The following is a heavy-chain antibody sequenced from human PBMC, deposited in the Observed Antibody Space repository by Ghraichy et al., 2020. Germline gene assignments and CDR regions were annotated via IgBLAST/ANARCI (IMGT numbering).Heavy chain of an antibody. J-gene: IGHJ4*02. V-gene: IGHV3-23*01. CDR3: AKYATMVRGVIGTYFDY. Sequence: GGSLRLSCAASGFTFSSYAMSWVRQAPGKGLEWVSAISGSGGSTYYADSVKGRFTISRDNSKNTLYLQMNSLRAEDTAVYYCAKYATMVRGVIGTYFDYWGQGTLVTVSS. CDR2: ISGSGGST. D-gene: IGHD3-10*01. CDR1: GFTFSSYA.